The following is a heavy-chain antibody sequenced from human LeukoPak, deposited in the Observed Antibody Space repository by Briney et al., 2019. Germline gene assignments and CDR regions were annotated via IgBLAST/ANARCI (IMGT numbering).Heavy chain of an antibody. CDR3: ARGAGFCSGGSCYPQLFYFDY. V-gene: IGHV4-59*11. Sequence: SETLSLTCTVSGDSISSHYWSWIRQPPGKGLEWIGYIYYSESTTYNPSLKSRVTMSVDTAKTQFSLKLTSVAAADTAVYYCARGAGFCSGGSCYPQLFYFDYWGQGALVTVSS. CDR2: IYYSEST. D-gene: IGHD2-15*01. J-gene: IGHJ4*02. CDR1: GDSISSHY.